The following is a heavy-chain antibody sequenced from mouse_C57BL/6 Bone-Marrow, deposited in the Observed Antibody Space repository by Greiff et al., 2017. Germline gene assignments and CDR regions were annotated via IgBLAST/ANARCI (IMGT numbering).Heavy chain of an antibody. CDR3: AREGYSNYGYAMDY. V-gene: IGHV5-17*01. D-gene: IGHD2-5*01. CDR2: ISSGSSTI. CDR1: GFTFSDYG. Sequence: VQLKESGGGLVKPGGSLKLSCAASGFTFSDYGMHWVRQAPEKGLEWVAYISSGSSTIYYADTVKGRFTISRDNAKNTLFLQMTSLRSEDTAMYYCAREGYSNYGYAMDYWGQGTSVTVSS. J-gene: IGHJ4*01.